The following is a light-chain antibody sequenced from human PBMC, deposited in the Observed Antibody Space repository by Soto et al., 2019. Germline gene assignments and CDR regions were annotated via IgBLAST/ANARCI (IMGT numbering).Light chain of an antibody. CDR3: QQRSSWPIT. CDR1: QSVSSSY. V-gene: IGKV3D-20*02. CDR2: GAS. J-gene: IGKJ5*01. Sequence: EIVLTQSPGTLSLSPGERATLSCRASQSVSSSYLAWYQQKPGQAPRLLIYGASSRATGTPDRFSGSGSGADFTLTISSLEPEDFAVYYCQQRSSWPITFGQGTRLEIK.